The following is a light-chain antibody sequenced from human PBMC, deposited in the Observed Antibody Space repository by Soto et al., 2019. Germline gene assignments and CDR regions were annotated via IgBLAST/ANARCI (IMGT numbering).Light chain of an antibody. CDR3: QQYGFSLRT. J-gene: IGKJ1*01. CDR1: QDISNY. Sequence: DIQMTQSPSSLSASVGDRVTITCQASQDISNYLNWYQQKPGKAPKLLIYDASNLETGVPSRFSGSGSGTDFTLTISRLEPEDFAVYYCQQYGFSLRTFGQGSKVEI. CDR2: DAS. V-gene: IGKV1-33*01.